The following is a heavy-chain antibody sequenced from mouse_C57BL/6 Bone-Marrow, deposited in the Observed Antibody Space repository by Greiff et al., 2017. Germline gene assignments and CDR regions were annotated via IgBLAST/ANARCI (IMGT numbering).Heavy chain of an antibody. CDR3: ARGLIYYEYGFYAMDY. CDR2: INPNNGTT. CDR1: GYSFTDYT. Sequence: VQLKQSGPELVKPGASVKISCKASGYSFTDYTMNWVKQSNGKSLEWIGVINPNNGTTSYNQKFKGKATLTVDQSSSTAYMQLNSLTSEDSAVYYCARGLIYYEYGFYAMDYWGQGTSVTVSS. V-gene: IGHV1-39*01. J-gene: IGHJ4*01. D-gene: IGHD2-4*01.